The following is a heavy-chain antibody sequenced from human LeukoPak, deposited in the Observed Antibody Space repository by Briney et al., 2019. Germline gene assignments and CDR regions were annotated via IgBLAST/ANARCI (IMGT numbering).Heavy chain of an antibody. Sequence: KSGGSLRLSCAASGFTFSSYSMNWVRQAPGKGLEWVSSISSSSSYIYYADSVEGRFTISRDNAKNSLYLQMNSLRAEDTAVYYCAKGSNRGVATIDYWGQGTLVTVSS. CDR1: GFTFSSYS. V-gene: IGHV3-21*01. J-gene: IGHJ4*02. CDR3: AKGSNRGVATIDY. D-gene: IGHD5-12*01. CDR2: ISSSSSYI.